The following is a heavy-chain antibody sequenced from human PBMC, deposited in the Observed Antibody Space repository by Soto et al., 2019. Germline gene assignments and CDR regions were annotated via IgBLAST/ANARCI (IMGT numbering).Heavy chain of an antibody. CDR3: ARGNYDYIWGSYRIDAFDI. J-gene: IGHJ3*02. CDR2: INHSGST. D-gene: IGHD3-16*02. CDR1: GGSFSGYY. Sequence: SETLSLTCAVYGGSFSGYYWNWIRQPPGKGLEWIGEINHSGSTNYKPSLKSRVTISVDTSKNQFSLKLSSVTAADTAVYYCARGNYDYIWGSYRIDAFDIWGQGAMVTVSS. V-gene: IGHV4-34*01.